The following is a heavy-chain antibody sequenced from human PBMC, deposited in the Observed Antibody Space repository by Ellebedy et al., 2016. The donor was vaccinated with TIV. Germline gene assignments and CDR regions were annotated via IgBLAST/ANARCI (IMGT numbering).Heavy chain of an antibody. Sequence: SQTLSLTCAVYGGPFSGYYWNWVRQYPEKGLEWIGEIDHSGITNYNPSLKSRVTISVDTSKNQFSLKLSSVTAADTAIYYCARAEQLDPFHVPIDYWGQGFLVTVSS. CDR2: IDHSGIT. V-gene: IGHV4-34*01. D-gene: IGHD1/OR15-1a*01. CDR3: ARAEQLDPFHVPIDY. J-gene: IGHJ4*02. CDR1: GGPFSGYY.